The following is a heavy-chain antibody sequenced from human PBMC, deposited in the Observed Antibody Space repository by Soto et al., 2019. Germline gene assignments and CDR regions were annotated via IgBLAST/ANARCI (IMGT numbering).Heavy chain of an antibody. CDR2: IGNSGGST. V-gene: IGHV3-23*01. D-gene: IGHD4-17*01. Sequence: EVQLLESGGDLIQPGWSLRLSCAASGFTFNNYAMSWVRQAPGKGLEWVSSIGNSGGSTYYADSVKGRFTISRDNSQNTLYLLMNSLRVEDTALYYCAKSVATTMTTLSTRYYDSWGQGTLVTVSS. CDR3: AKSVATTMTTLSTRYYDS. J-gene: IGHJ4*02. CDR1: GFTFNNYA.